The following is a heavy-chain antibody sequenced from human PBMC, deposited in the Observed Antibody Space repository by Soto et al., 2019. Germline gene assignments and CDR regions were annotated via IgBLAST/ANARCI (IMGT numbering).Heavy chain of an antibody. J-gene: IGHJ5*02. V-gene: IGHV5-51*01. CDR3: ARHFRPVGWFDP. CDR2: IYPGDSDT. CDR1: GYSFTSYW. Sequence: DSLTISCKGSGYSFTSYWIGLVRQMPGKGLEWMGIIYPGDSDTRHSPSFQGQVTISADKSISTAYLQWSSLKASDTAMYYCARHFRPVGWFDPWGQGTLVTVSS. D-gene: IGHD2-15*01.